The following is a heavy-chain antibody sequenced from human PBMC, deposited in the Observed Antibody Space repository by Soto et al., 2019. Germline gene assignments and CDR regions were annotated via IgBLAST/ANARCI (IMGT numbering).Heavy chain of an antibody. CDR1: GGSISSSSYF. D-gene: IGHD2-21*02. CDR2: IYYSGST. J-gene: IGHJ3*02. CDR3: ARHQNIMVVTAARGFDI. Sequence: QVQLQESGPGLVKPSETLSLTCTVSGGSISSSSYFWVWIGQPPGKGLECIGNIYYSGSTYYSPSLKSRVTISVDTSKNQFSLKLNSVTAADTAIYYCARHQNIMVVTAARGFDIWGQGTMVTVSS. V-gene: IGHV4-39*01.